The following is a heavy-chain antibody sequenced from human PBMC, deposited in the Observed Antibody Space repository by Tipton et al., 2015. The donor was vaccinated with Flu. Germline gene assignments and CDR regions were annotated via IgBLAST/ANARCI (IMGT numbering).Heavy chain of an antibody. CDR3: ARAGNNYYGMDV. D-gene: IGHD1/OR15-1a*01. V-gene: IGHV3-13*01. CDR1: GFTFSSYD. Sequence: GSLRLSCVASGFTFSSYDMHWVRQATGKGLEWVSAINTGGNTFYPDSVKGRFTISRENAKNSLYLQLNSLRAGDTAVYYCARAGNNYYGMDVWGQGTTVTVPS. J-gene: IGHJ6*02. CDR2: INTGGNT.